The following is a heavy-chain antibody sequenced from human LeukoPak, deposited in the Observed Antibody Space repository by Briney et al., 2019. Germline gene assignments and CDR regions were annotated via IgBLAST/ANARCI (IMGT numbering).Heavy chain of an antibody. D-gene: IGHD6-13*01. V-gene: IGHV4-4*07. Sequence: SETLSLTCTVSGGSISSYYWSWIRQPAGKGLEWIGRIYTSGSTNYNPSLKSRVTISVDESKNQFSLKLSSVTAADTAVYYCARDQYSSSWSHFDYWGQGTLVTVSP. CDR3: ARDQYSSSWSHFDY. CDR1: GGSISSYY. CDR2: IYTSGST. J-gene: IGHJ4*02.